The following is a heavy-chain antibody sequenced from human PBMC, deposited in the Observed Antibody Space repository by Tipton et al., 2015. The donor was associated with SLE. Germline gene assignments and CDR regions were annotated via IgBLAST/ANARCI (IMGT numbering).Heavy chain of an antibody. CDR1: GGTFSVYT. J-gene: IGHJ2*01. D-gene: IGHD4-11*01. CDR2: IIPSLGVA. Sequence: QVQLVQSGAEVKKPGSSVKVSCKASGGTFSVYTISWVRQAPGQGPEWMGRIIPSLGVANYAQKFQGRVTITADKSASTAYMELSSLRSEDTAVYYCARGGFYSNYVGYFDLWGRGTLVTVSS. CDR3: ARGGFYSNYVGYFDL. V-gene: IGHV1-69*09.